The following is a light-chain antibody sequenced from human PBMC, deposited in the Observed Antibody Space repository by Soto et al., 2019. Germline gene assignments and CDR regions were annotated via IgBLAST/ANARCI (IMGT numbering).Light chain of an antibody. CDR3: QQLNSYPFLT. J-gene: IGKJ4*01. Sequence: DIQLTQSPSFLSASVGDRVTITCWASQGISSYLAWYQQKPGKAPKLLIYAASTLQSGVPSRFSGSGSGTVFTLTISSLQPEDFATYYCQQLNSYPFLTFGGGTKVEIK. V-gene: IGKV1-9*01. CDR1: QGISSY. CDR2: AAS.